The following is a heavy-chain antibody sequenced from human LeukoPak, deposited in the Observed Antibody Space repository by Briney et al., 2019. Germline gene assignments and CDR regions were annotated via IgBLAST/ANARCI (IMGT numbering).Heavy chain of an antibody. CDR1: GFTFSSYA. V-gene: IGHV3-23*01. CDR3: AKDGYTTRWYNYFDY. D-gene: IGHD6-13*01. J-gene: IGHJ4*02. Sequence: GGSLRLSCAASGFTFSSYAMSWVRQAPGKGLEWVSTISGNGGSTYDADSVKGRLTISRDNSKNTLYLQMNSLRVDDTAVYYCAKDGYTTRWYNYFDYWGQGTLVTVSS. CDR2: ISGNGGST.